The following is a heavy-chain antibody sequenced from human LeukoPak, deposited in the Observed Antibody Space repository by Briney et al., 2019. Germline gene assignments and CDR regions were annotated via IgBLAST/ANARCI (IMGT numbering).Heavy chain of an antibody. Sequence: GGSLRPSCAASGFTFDDYGMSWVRQAPGKGLEWVSGINWNGGSTGYADSVKGRFTISRDNAKNSLYLQMNSLRAEDTALYYCARCPAGYYDFWSGYLDYMDVWGKGTTVTVSS. CDR3: ARCPAGYYDFWSGYLDYMDV. CDR2: INWNGGST. CDR1: GFTFDDYG. D-gene: IGHD3-3*01. V-gene: IGHV3-20*04. J-gene: IGHJ6*03.